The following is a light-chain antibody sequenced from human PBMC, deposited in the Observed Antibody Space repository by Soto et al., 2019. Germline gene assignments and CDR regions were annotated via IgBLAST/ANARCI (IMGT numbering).Light chain of an antibody. CDR2: CNI. CDR1: CSNIGSNT. CDR3: AAWDDSLNGYV. J-gene: IGLJ1*01. Sequence: QSVLSPPPSACGTPGQRFTISCCKICSNIGSNTVSWYQQFPGTAPKLLIYCNIQRPSGVPDRFSGSKSGTSASLAISGLQSEDEADYFCAAWDDSLNGYVFGTGTKVTVL. V-gene: IGLV1-44*01.